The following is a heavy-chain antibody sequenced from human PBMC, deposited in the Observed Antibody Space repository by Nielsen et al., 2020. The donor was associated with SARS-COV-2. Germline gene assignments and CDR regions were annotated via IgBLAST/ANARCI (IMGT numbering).Heavy chain of an antibody. D-gene: IGHD1-26*01. J-gene: IGHJ6*02. CDR1: GFTFSSYW. V-gene: IGHV3-7*01. Sequence: GGSLRLSCAASGFTFSSYWMSWVRQAPGKGLEWVANIKQDGSEKYYVDSVKGRFTISRDNAKNSLYLQMNSLRAEDTAVYYCAREGGGSHWGYYYGMDVWGQGTTVTVSS. CDR3: AREGGGSHWGYYYGMDV. CDR2: IKQDGSEK.